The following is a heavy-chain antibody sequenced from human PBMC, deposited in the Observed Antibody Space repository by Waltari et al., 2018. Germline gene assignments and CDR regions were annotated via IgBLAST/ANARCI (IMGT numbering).Heavy chain of an antibody. CDR1: GYDFITYW. CDR3: ARHKPGVTTGYESDY. D-gene: IGHD5-12*01. J-gene: IGHJ4*01. CDR2: INPSTSST. V-gene: IGHV5-10-1*03. Sequence: EVQLVQSGAEVKKPGESLRISCKGSGYDFITYWITWVRQRPGEGLEWMGRINPSTSSTKYSPSFQGLVTMSADMSSSTAYLQWGSLRASDTAVYYCARHKPGVTTGYESDYWGHGTLVTVSS.